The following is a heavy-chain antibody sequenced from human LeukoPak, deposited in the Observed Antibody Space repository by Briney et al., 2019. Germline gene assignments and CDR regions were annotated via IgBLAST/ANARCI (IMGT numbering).Heavy chain of an antibody. V-gene: IGHV1-18*01. Sequence: ASVKVSRKASGYTFTSYGISWVRQAPGQGLEWMGWISVYNGNTNNAQKRQGRVTMTTDTSTSTAYMELRSLRSDDTAVYYCARVSNYYDTSGYYLGNYFDHWGRGTLVTVSS. CDR2: ISVYNGNT. CDR1: GYTFTSYG. CDR3: ARVSNYYDTSGYYLGNYFDH. J-gene: IGHJ4*02. D-gene: IGHD3-22*01.